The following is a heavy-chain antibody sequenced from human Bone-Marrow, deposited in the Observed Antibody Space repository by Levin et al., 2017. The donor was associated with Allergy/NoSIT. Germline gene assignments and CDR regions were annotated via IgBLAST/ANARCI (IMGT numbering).Heavy chain of an antibody. Sequence: GESLKISCKASGYTFTSYGISWVRQAPGQGLEWMGWISAYNGNTNYAQKLQGRVTMTTDTSTSTAYMELRSLRSDDTAVYYCARVGGYYDSSGYYSVGGMDVWGQGTTVTVSS. CDR3: ARVGGYYDSSGYYSVGGMDV. CDR1: GYTFTSYG. D-gene: IGHD3-22*01. V-gene: IGHV1-18*01. CDR2: ISAYNGNT. J-gene: IGHJ6*02.